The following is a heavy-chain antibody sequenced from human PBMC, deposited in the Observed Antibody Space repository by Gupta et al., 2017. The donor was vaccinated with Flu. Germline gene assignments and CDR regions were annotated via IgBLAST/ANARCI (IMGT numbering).Heavy chain of an antibody. D-gene: IGHD4-17*01. CDR1: GFTFSGSY. J-gene: IGHJ4*02. Sequence: EVQLVESGGGLVQPGGSLRLPCAASGFTFSGSYLQWVRQAPGKGLVWVSRINPDGSSTTYADSVKGRFTISRDNAKNTLYLQMNSLGADDTAVDYCATVTTGCWGQGTLVTVSS. CDR3: ATVTTGC. CDR2: INPDGSST. V-gene: IGHV3-74*03.